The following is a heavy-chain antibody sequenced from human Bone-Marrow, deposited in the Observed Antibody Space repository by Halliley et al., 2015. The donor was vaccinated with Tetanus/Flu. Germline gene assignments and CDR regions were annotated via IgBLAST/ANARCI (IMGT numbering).Heavy chain of an antibody. J-gene: IGHJ4*02. D-gene: IGHD3-9*01. Sequence: ISNSGTTIYYADSVKGRFTISRDNAKNSLFLQMNSLRAEDTAAYYCARDSYDILSGYYNSFDSWGQGALVTVSS. CDR3: ARDSYDILSGYYNSFDS. CDR2: ISNSGTTI. V-gene: IGHV3-48*03.